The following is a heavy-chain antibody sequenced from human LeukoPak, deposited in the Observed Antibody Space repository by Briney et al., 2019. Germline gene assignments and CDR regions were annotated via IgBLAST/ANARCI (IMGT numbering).Heavy chain of an antibody. V-gene: IGHV3-30*03. J-gene: IGHJ4*02. D-gene: IGHD3-9*01. Sequence: GGSLRLSCAASGFTFSSYGMHWVRQAPGKGLEWVAVISYDGSNKYYADSVKGRFTISRDNSKNSLYLQMNSLRAEDTAVYYCASTVRYFDWLPRLPDYFDYWGQGTLVTVSS. CDR1: GFTFSSYG. CDR2: ISYDGSNK. CDR3: ASTVRYFDWLPRLPDYFDY.